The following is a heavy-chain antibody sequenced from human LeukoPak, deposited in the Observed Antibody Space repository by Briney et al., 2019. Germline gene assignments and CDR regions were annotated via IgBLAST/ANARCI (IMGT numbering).Heavy chain of an antibody. V-gene: IGHV3-30*04. CDR1: GFTFSSYA. Sequence: PGGSLRLSCAASGFTFSSYAMHWVRQAPGKGLDWAAVISYDGNNKYYADSVKGRFTISRDNSKNTLYLQMNSLRAEDTAVYYCARPTPSFSNGWYNPYFDYWGQGTLVTVSS. CDR3: ARPTPSFSNGWYNPYFDY. D-gene: IGHD6-19*01. CDR2: ISYDGNNK. J-gene: IGHJ4*02.